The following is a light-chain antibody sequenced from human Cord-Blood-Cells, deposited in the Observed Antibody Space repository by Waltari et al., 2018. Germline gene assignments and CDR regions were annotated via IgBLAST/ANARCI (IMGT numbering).Light chain of an antibody. CDR1: QSISSY. Sequence: DIQMTQSPSSLSASVGDRVTITCRASQSISSYLNWYQQKPGKAPKLLIYAASSLQSGDPSRFSGSGSGTDFTLTISSLQPEDFATYYCQPSYSTLGTFGPGTKVDIK. CDR2: AAS. CDR3: QPSYSTLGT. J-gene: IGKJ3*01. V-gene: IGKV1-39*01.